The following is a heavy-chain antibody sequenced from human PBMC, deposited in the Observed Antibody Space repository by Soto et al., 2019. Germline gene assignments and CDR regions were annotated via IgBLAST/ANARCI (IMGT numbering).Heavy chain of an antibody. Sequence: SETLSLTCTVSGGSISSYYWTWIRQPPGKGLEWIGYIYYSGSTNYNPSLTSRVTISVATSKNQFSLKLSSVTAADTAVYYCAMYIECSDGSCYPGDAFDIWGQGTMVTVSS. CDR3: AMYIECSDGSCYPGDAFDI. J-gene: IGHJ3*02. CDR2: IYYSGST. CDR1: GGSISSYY. D-gene: IGHD2-15*01. V-gene: IGHV4-59*08.